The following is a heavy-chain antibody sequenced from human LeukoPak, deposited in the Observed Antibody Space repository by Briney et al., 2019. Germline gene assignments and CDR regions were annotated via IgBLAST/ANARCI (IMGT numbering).Heavy chain of an antibody. V-gene: IGHV4-59*01. CDR3: ARGTYYDFWSGLDY. J-gene: IGHJ4*02. CDR2: IYYSGST. CDR1: GGSISSYY. Sequence: SETLSLTCTVSGGSISSYYWSWIRQPPGKGLEWIGYIYYSGSTNYNPSLKSRVTISVDTSKNQFSLKLSSVTAADTAVYYCARGTYYDFWSGLDYWGQGTPVTVSS. D-gene: IGHD3-3*01.